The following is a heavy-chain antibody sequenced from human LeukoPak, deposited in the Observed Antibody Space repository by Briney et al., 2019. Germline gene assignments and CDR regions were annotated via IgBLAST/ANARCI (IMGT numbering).Heavy chain of an antibody. CDR2: IYYGDT. J-gene: IGHJ4*02. CDR1: GGSISGYY. D-gene: IGHD3-10*01. CDR3: ARGSGSYYNPDY. V-gene: IGHV4-59*01. Sequence: SETLSLTCTVSGGSISGYYWNWIRQPPGMGLEWIGYIYYGDTNYNPSLKSRVTISLDTSKNQFSLKLNSVTAADTAVYYCARGSGSYYNPDYWGQGTLVTVSP.